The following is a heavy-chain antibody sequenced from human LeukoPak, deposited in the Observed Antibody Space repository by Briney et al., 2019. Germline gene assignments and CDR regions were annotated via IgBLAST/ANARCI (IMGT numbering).Heavy chain of an antibody. V-gene: IGHV3-11*01. CDR3: ARLSGTYSRGGDH. Sequence: GGSLRLSCTASGFTFSDFHRSWIRQAPGKGLEWVSHISGSGYAIHHPGSVKGRFTISRDNAKNSLYLQMNSLRVEGSAVYYCARLSGTYSRGGDHWGQGTLVTVSS. CDR1: GFTFSDFH. D-gene: IGHD1-26*01. J-gene: IGHJ4*02. CDR2: ISGSGYAI.